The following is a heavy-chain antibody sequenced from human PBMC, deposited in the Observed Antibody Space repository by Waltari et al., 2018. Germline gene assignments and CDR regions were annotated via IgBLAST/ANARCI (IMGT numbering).Heavy chain of an antibody. V-gene: IGHV1-3*04. CDR1: GSTFNNFA. CDR3: ARSSYGYHFDY. D-gene: IGHD3-16*01. CDR2: INTGNGNT. Sequence: QVQLVQSGAEVKKPGASLKVSCKASGSTFNNFAINWVRQAPGQRPEWMGWINTGNGNTKYSQKFQGRVTFTRDTSANTAYMELSSLRSEDTAVYYCARSSYGYHFDYWGQGTLVTVSS. J-gene: IGHJ4*02.